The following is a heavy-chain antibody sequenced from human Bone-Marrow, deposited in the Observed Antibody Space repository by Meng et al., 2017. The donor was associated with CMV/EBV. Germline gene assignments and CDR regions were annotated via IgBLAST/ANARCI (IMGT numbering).Heavy chain of an antibody. CDR2: ISSSGSTI. CDR1: GFTFSSYE. CDR3: AREIVVENSYGMDV. D-gene: IGHD2-15*01. V-gene: IGHV3-48*03. J-gene: IGHJ6*02. Sequence: GESLKISCAASGFTFSSYEMNWVRQAPGKGLEWVSYISSSGSTIYYADSVKGRFTISRDNAKNSLYLQMNSLRAEDTAVYYCAREIVVENSYGMDVWGQGTTVTVSS.